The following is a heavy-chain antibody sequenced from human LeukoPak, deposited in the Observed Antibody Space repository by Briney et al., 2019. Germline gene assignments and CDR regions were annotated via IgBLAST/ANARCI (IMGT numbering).Heavy chain of an antibody. J-gene: IGHJ4*02. CDR2: ISGNGVYT. CDR1: GFTFSDYA. V-gene: IGHV3-64*01. CDR3: ARVVVVRPTHVGSTLLPLDC. D-gene: IGHD2-15*01. Sequence: GGSLRLSCAVSGFTFSDYAMHWVRQAPGNEPEFVSAISGNGVYTYYAKSVKGRFTISRDNSQNTLFLQMGSLRADDMAVYYCARVVVVRPTHVGSTLLPLDCWGQGALVTVSS.